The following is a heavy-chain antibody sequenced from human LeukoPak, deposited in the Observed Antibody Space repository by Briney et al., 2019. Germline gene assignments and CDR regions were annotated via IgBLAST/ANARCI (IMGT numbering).Heavy chain of an antibody. CDR2: ISYDGNNK. CDR1: GFTFSNYA. J-gene: IGHJ4*02. D-gene: IGHD6-13*01. Sequence: GGSLRLSCAASGFTFSNYAMHWVRQAPGKGLEWVAVISYDGNNKYYADSVKGRFTISRDNAKNSLYLQMNSLRAEDTAVYYCARGPGAAAGIRTGYWGQGTLVTVSS. CDR3: ARGPGAAAGIRTGY. V-gene: IGHV3-30-3*01.